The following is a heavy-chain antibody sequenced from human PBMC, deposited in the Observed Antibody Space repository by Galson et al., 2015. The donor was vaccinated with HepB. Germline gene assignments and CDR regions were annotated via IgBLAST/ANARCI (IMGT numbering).Heavy chain of an antibody. CDR3: TTKMTFRGFDM. CDR1: GFTFSNAW. Sequence: SLRLSCAASGFTFSNAWMNWVRQAPGKGLEWVGRIKSKSDGGTTDYAAPVKGRFSISRDDSKNTLYLQMNTLKTEDTAVYYCTTKMTFRGFDMWGQGTMVTISS. D-gene: IGHD3-16*01. CDR2: IKSKSDGGTT. V-gene: IGHV3-15*07. J-gene: IGHJ3*02.